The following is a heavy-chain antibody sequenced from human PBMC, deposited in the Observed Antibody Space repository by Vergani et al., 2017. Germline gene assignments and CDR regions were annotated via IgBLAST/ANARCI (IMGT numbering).Heavy chain of an antibody. V-gene: IGHV1-69*01. CDR1: GGTFSSYA. J-gene: IGHJ6*02. CDR3: ARARGHSPFGEPTLDYYGMDV. CDR2: IIPIFGTA. Sequence: QVQLVQSGAEVKKPGSSVKVSCKASGGTFSSYAISWVRQAPGQGLEWMGGIIPIFGTANYAQKFQGRVPITADESTSTAYMELSSLRSEDTAVYYCARARGHSPFGEPTLDYYGMDVWGQGTTVTVSS. D-gene: IGHD3-10*01.